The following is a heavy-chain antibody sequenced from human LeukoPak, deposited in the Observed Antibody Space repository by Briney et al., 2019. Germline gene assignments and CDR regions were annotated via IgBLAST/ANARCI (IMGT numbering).Heavy chain of an antibody. V-gene: IGHV3-30-3*01. CDR1: GFTFSSYA. J-gene: IGHJ3*02. D-gene: IGHD2-15*01. Sequence: PGGSLRLSCAASGFTFSSYAMHWVRQAPGKGLEWVAVISYDGSNKYYADSVKGRFTISRDNSKNTLYLQMDSLRAEDTAVYYCARDPIPLFDRGGAFDIWGQGTMVTVSS. CDR2: ISYDGSNK. CDR3: ARDPIPLFDRGGAFDI.